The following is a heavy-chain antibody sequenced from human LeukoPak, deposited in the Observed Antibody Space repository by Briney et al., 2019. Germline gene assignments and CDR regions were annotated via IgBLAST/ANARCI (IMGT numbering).Heavy chain of an antibody. J-gene: IGHJ6*02. V-gene: IGHV1-46*01. D-gene: IGHD1/OR15-1a*01. CDR2: INPSGGST. CDR3: ARGVNNPYYYYGMDV. Sequence: ASVKVSRKASGYTFTSYYMHWVRQAPGQGLEWMGIINPSGGSTSYAQKFQGRVTMTRDTSTSTVYMELSSLRSEDTAVYYCARGVNNPYYYYGMDVWGQGTTVTVSS. CDR1: GYTFTSYY.